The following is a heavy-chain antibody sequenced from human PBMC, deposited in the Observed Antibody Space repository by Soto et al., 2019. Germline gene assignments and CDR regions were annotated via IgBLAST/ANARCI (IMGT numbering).Heavy chain of an antibody. V-gene: IGHV1-2*04. CDR3: ARENIVGPFDY. D-gene: IGHD1-26*01. CDR2: INPNSGGT. J-gene: IGHJ4*02. CDR1: GYTFTGYY. Sequence: ASVKVSCKASGYTFTGYYMHWVRQAPGQGLEWMGWINPNSGGTNYAQKFQGWVTMNRDTSISKAYMELSRLRSNDTAVYYCARENIVGPFDYWGQGTLVTVSS.